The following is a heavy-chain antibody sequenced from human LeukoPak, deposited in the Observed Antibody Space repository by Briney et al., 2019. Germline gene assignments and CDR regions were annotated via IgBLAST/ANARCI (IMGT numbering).Heavy chain of an antibody. CDR3: AREGPIVGATHLVDY. CDR2: INPNGGGT. CDR1: GYTFTDYY. V-gene: IGHV1-2*02. Sequence: ASVKVSCKASGYTFTDYYMHWVRQAPGQGLEWMGWINPNGGGTNYAQKFQGRVTMTRDTFISTAYMELSRLRSDDTAVYYCAREGPIVGATHLVDYWGQGTLVTVSS. J-gene: IGHJ4*02. D-gene: IGHD1-26*01.